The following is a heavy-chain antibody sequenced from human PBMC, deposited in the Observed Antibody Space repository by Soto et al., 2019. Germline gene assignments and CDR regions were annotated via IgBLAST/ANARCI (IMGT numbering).Heavy chain of an antibody. Sequence: EVQLVESGGGLVQPGGSLRLSCAASGVTVSSNYMSWVRQAPGKGLEWVSVIYSGGSTYYADSVKGRFTISRDNSKNTLYLQMNSLRAEDTAVYYCAIHGSNYGGGYFDYWGQGTLVTVSS. J-gene: IGHJ4*02. CDR2: IYSGGST. CDR1: GVTVSSNY. V-gene: IGHV3-66*04. CDR3: AIHGSNYGGGYFDY. D-gene: IGHD5-18*01.